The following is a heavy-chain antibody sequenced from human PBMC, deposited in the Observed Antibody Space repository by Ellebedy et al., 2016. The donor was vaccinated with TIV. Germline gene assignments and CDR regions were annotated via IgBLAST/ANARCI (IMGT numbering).Heavy chain of an antibody. J-gene: IGHJ6*02. CDR2: ISAYNGNT. CDR3: AREGMSNFREVDYYGMDV. Sequence: ASVKVSCXASGYTFTSYGISWVRQAPGQGLEWMGWISAYNGNTNYAQKLQGRVTMTTDTSTSTAYMELSSLRSEDTAVYYCAREGMSNFREVDYYGMDVWGQGTTVTVSS. CDR1: GYTFTSYG. D-gene: IGHD1-1*01. V-gene: IGHV1-18*01.